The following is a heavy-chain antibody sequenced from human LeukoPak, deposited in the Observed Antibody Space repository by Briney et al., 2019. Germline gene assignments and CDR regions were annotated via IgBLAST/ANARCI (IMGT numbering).Heavy chain of an antibody. CDR2: MNPNSGNT. Sequence: GASVKVSCKASGYIFTSFDINWVRQATGQGLEWMGWMNPNSGNTAYAQKFQGRVTMTRDTSMSTAYMELSSLRSEDTAMYYCARGHAPDYGSGGYLGYYYGMDVWGQGTTVSVSS. CDR3: ARGHAPDYGSGGYLGYYYGMDV. J-gene: IGHJ6*02. D-gene: IGHD3-10*01. V-gene: IGHV1-8*01. CDR1: GYIFTSFD.